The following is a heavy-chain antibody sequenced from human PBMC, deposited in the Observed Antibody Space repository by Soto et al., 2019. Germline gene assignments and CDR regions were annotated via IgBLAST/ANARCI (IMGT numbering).Heavy chain of an antibody. V-gene: IGHV3-33*01. J-gene: IGHJ6*02. D-gene: IGHD2-2*01. CDR2: IWYDGSNK. CDR1: GFTFSSYG. CDR3: AREGPEYCSSTSCYYPTDYYYGMDV. Sequence: AGGSLRLSCAASGFTFSSYGMHWVRQAPGKGLEWVAVIWYDGSNKYYADSVKGRFTISRDNSKNTLYLQMNSLRAEDTAVYYCAREGPEYCSSTSCYYPTDYYYGMDVWGQGTTVTVSS.